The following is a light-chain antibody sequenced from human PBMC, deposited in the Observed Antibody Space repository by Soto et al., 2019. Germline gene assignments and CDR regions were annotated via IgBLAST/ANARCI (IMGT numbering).Light chain of an antibody. V-gene: IGLV1-47*01. CDR2: RNN. CDR1: SSDIGSNA. J-gene: IGLJ1*01. CDR3: AAWNDGLSGFV. Sequence: QSVLTQPPSTSRTPGQRRTISYSGSSSDIGSNAVYWYQQLPGTAPKLLIYRNNQRPSGVPDRFSGTKSGTSASLAISGLRSEDEADYYCAAWNDGLSGFVFGTGTKVTVL.